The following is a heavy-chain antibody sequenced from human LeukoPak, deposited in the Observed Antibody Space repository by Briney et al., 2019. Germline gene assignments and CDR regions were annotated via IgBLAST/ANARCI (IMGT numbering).Heavy chain of an antibody. Sequence: SETLSLTCTVSGGSISSSSYYWGWIRQPPGKGLEWIGSIYYSGSTYYNPSLKSRVTISVDTSKNQFSLKLSSVTAADTAVYYCARGVRLSSGGSCYSHWGQGTLVTVSS. D-gene: IGHD2-15*01. CDR3: ARGVRLSSGGSCYSH. V-gene: IGHV4-39*07. CDR1: GGSISSSSYY. J-gene: IGHJ4*02. CDR2: IYYSGST.